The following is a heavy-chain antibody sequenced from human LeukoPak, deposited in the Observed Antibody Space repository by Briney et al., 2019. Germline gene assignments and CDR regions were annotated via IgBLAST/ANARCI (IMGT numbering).Heavy chain of an antibody. Sequence: GRSLRLSCAASGFTFSSYAMHWVRQAPGKGLEWVAVISYDGSNKYYADSVKGRFTISRDNSKNTLYLQMNSLRAEDTAVYYCAREHYDILTGQGGYSDYWGQGTLVTVSS. CDR1: GFTFSSYA. D-gene: IGHD3-9*01. CDR2: ISYDGSNK. CDR3: AREHYDILTGQGGYSDY. J-gene: IGHJ4*02. V-gene: IGHV3-30*04.